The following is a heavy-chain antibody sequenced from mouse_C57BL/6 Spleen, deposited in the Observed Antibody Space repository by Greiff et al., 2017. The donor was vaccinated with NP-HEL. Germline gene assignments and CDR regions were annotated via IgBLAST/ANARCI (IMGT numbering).Heavy chain of an antibody. D-gene: IGHD2-5*01. J-gene: IGHJ4*01. CDR1: GYTFTSYW. CDR3: ARSGRGYSNFYYAMDY. Sequence: VQLQQPGAELVRPGSSVKLSCKASGYTFTSYWMHWVKQRPIQGLEWIGNIDPSDSETHYNQKFKDKATLTVDKSSSTAYMQLSSLTSEDSAVYYCARSGRGYSNFYYAMDYWGQGTSVTVSS. V-gene: IGHV1-52*01. CDR2: IDPSDSET.